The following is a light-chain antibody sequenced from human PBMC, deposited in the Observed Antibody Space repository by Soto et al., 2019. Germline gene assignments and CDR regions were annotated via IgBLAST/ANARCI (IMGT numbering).Light chain of an antibody. V-gene: IGKV3-20*01. Sequence: EIVMTRSGPTVCVSLRDRATLACRASQSVSSTLAWYQQKPGQAPRLLIYGASSRATGIPDRFSGSGSGTDFTLTISRLEPEDFAVYYCQQYGSSPPITFGQATRLE. CDR2: GAS. CDR3: QQYGSSPPIT. J-gene: IGKJ5*01. CDR1: QSVSST.